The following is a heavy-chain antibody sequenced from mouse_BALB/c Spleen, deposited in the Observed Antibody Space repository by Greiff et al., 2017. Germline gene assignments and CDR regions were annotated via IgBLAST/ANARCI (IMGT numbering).Heavy chain of an antibody. J-gene: IGHJ2*01. V-gene: IGHV3-6*02. CDR1: GYSITSGYY. D-gene: IGHD1-1*01. Sequence: DVQLQESGPGLVKPSQSLSLTCSVTGYSITSGYYWNWIRQFPGNKLEWMGYISYDGSNNYNPSLKNRISITRDTSKNQFFLKLNSVTTEDTATYYCASRDYGSSHYFDYWGQGTTLTVSS. CDR2: ISYDGSN. CDR3: ASRDYGSSHYFDY.